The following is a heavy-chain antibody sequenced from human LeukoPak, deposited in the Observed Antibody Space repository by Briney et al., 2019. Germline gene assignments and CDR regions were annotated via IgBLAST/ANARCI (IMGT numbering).Heavy chain of an antibody. V-gene: IGHV4-34*01. CDR1: GGSFSGYY. J-gene: IGHJ6*02. CDR3: ARGVGYCGGDCYSGWGWYYYYYGMDV. CDR2: INHSGST. Sequence: PSETLSLTCAVYGGSFSGYYWSWIRQPPGKGLEWIGEINHSGSTNYNPSLKSRVTISVDTSKNQFSLKLGSVTAADTAVYYCARGVGYCGGDCYSGWGWYYYYYGMDVWGQGTTVTVSS. D-gene: IGHD2-21*02.